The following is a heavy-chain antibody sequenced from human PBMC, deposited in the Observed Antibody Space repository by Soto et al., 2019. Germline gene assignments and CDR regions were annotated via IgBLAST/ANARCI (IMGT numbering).Heavy chain of an antibody. CDR3: ARGMDIVVVPAATYYYYYGMDV. J-gene: IGHJ6*02. CDR2: IKQDGSEK. Sequence: GSLRLSCAASGFTFSSYWMSWVRQAPGKGLEWVANIKQDGSEKYYVDSVKGRFTISRDNAKNSLYLQMNSLRAEDTAVYYCARGMDIVVVPAATYYYYYGMDVWGQGTTVTSP. CDR1: GFTFSSYW. V-gene: IGHV3-7*05. D-gene: IGHD2-2*03.